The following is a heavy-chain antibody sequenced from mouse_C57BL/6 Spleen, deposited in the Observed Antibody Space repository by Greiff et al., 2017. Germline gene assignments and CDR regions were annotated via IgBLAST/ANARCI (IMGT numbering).Heavy chain of an antibody. CDR1: GYTFTSYG. CDR3: AREWGYYYGRPRGVGWCDY. D-gene: IGHD1-1*01. V-gene: IGHV1-81*01. Sequence: QVQLQQSGAELARPGASVKLSCKASGYTFTSYGISWVKQRTGQGLEWIGEIYPRSGNTYYHEKFKGKATLTADKSSSTAYMELRSLTSEDSAVYFCAREWGYYYGRPRGVGWCDYWGQGTTLTVSS. J-gene: IGHJ2*01. CDR2: IYPRSGNT.